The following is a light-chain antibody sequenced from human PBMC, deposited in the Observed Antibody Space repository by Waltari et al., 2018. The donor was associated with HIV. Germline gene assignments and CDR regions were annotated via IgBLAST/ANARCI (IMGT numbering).Light chain of an antibody. V-gene: IGLV2-14*01. Sequence: QSALTQPASVSGSPGQSITISCTGTSSDVGGYNYVSWYQQHPGKAPKLMIYDVSKRPSGVSNRFSGSKSGNTASLTISGVQPEDEADYYCSSYTTTNTHVVFGGGTTLTVL. J-gene: IGLJ2*01. CDR3: SSYTTTNTHVV. CDR1: SSDVGGYNY. CDR2: DVS.